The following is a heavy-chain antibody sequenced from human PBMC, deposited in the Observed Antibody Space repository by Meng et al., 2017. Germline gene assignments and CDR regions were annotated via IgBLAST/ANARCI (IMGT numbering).Heavy chain of an antibody. D-gene: IGHD3-22*01. CDR1: GGTFSSYA. Sequence: SVKVSCKASGGTFSSYASSWVGQAPGQGLEWMGGIIPIFGTANYAQKFQGRVTITADESTSTAYMELSSLRAEDTTVYYCASSGDSSGYFKAFDIWGRGTMVTVSS. CDR2: IIPIFGTA. J-gene: IGHJ3*02. CDR3: ASSGDSSGYFKAFDI. V-gene: IGHV1-69*13.